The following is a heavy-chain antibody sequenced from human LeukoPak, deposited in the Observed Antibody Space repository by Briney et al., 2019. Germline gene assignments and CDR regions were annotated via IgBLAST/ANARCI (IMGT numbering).Heavy chain of an antibody. Sequence: ASVKVSCKASGYTFTSYYMHWVRQAPGQGLEWMGIINPSGGSTSYAQKFQGRVTMTRVTSTSTVYMELSSLRSEDTAVYYCARDGRGSGSYYNICLYWGQGTLVTVSS. CDR1: GYTFTSYY. CDR3: ARDGRGSGSYYNICLY. V-gene: IGHV1-46*01. CDR2: INPSGGST. J-gene: IGHJ4*01. D-gene: IGHD3-10*01.